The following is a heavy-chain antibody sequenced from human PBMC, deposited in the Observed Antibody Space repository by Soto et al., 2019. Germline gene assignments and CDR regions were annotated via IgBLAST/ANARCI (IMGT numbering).Heavy chain of an antibody. D-gene: IGHD3-10*01. CDR3: ARDFEYYYGSGSYPPPY. CDR1: GFTSSSYG. J-gene: IGHJ4*02. CDR2: IWYDGSNK. Sequence: GGSLRLSCAASGFTSSSYGMHWVRQAPGKGLEWVAVIWYDGSNKYYADSVKGRFTISRDNSKNTLYLQMNSLRAEDTAVYYCARDFEYYYGSGSYPPPYWGQGTLVTVSS. V-gene: IGHV3-33*01.